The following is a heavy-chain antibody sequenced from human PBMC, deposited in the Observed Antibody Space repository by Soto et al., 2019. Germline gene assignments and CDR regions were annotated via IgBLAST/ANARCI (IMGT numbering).Heavy chain of an antibody. CDR1: GFTFSTYN. CDR3: XXXXWGTVTAFDY. D-gene: IGHD2-21*02. Sequence: EVQLVESGGGLVKPGGSLRLSCAASGFTFSTYNMYWVRQAPGKGLEWVSSIGISSIHIYYADSVKGRFTISRDNPKNXLXXQMNSLRADDXAVYXXXXXXWGTVTAFDYWGQGTPVTVSS. J-gene: IGHJ4*02. V-gene: IGHV3-21*01. CDR2: IGISSIHI.